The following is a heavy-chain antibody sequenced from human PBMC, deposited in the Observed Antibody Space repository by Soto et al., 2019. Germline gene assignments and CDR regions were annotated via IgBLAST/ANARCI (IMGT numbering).Heavy chain of an antibody. J-gene: IGHJ4*02. CDR2: IYYSGST. V-gene: IGHV4-61*01. D-gene: IGHD3-22*01. Sequence: SETLSLTCTVSGGSVSSGSYYWSWIRQPPGKGLEWIGYIYYSGSTNYNPSLKSRVTISVDTSKNQFSLKLSSVTAADTAVYYCARGNYYDSSGYYKLLPVDYWGQGTLVTSPQ. CDR1: GGSVSSGSYY. CDR3: ARGNYYDSSGYYKLLPVDY.